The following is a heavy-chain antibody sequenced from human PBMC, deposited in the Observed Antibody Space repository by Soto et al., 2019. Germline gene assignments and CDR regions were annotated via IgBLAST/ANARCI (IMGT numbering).Heavy chain of an antibody. J-gene: IGHJ4*02. V-gene: IGHV1-2*04. Sequence: ASVKVSCKASGYTFTGYYMHWVRQAPGRGLEWMGCINPNSGGTNYAQNFQGWVTMTRDTSISTAYMELSRLRSDDTAVYYCARGGEYYFDYWGQGTLVTVSS. CDR1: GYTFTGYY. CDR3: ARGGEYYFDY. CDR2: INPNSGGT.